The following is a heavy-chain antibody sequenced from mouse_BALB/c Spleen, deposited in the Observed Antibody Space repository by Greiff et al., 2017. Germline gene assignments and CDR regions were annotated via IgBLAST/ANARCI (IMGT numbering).Heavy chain of an antibody. CDR2: IDPENGNT. Sequence: VQLKQSGAELVRPGALVKLSCKASGFNIKDYYMHWVKQRPEQGLEWIGWIDPENGNTIYDPKFQGKASITADTSSNTAYLQLSSLTSEDTAVYYCARGGSSYGAMDYWGQGTSVTVSS. D-gene: IGHD1-1*01. V-gene: IGHV14-1*02. J-gene: IGHJ4*01. CDR3: ARGGSSYGAMDY. CDR1: GFNIKDYY.